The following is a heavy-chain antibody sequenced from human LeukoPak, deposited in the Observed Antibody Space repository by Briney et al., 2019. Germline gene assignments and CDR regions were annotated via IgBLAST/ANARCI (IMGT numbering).Heavy chain of an antibody. Sequence: TPGGSLRLSCAASGFTLSSYKMTWVRQAPGKGLEWVASISPSSSYIYYGDSLKGRVTVSRDNAKNSLFLQMSSLRAEHTAIYYCARDWTGGEYFDSWGQGTLVSVSS. D-gene: IGHD3-16*01. CDR2: ISPSSSYI. CDR1: GFTLSSYK. V-gene: IGHV3-21*01. J-gene: IGHJ4*02. CDR3: ARDWTGGEYFDS.